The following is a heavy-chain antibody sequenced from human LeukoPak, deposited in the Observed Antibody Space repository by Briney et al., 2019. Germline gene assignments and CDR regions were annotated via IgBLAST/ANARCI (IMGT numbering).Heavy chain of an antibody. CDR2: LYYSGTT. V-gene: IGHV4-59*01. J-gene: IGHJ4*02. CDR1: DGSISTYY. CDR3: ARGRGNFDY. Sequence: PSETLSLTCTVSDGSISTYYWSWIRQPPGKGLEWIGYLYYSGTTNYNPSLKSRVTISVDTSKNQFSLKLSSVTAADTAVYYCARGRGNFDYWGQGTLVTVSS.